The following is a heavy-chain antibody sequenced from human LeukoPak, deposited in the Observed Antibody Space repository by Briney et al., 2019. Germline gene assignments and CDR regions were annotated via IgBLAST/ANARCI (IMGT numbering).Heavy chain of an antibody. D-gene: IGHD2-2*01. CDR2: IYYSGST. CDR3: AREGPAASTFFYYFMDV. V-gene: IGHV4-59*12. Sequence: SETLSLTCTVSGGSISSYYWSWIRQPPGKGLEWIGYIYYSGSTNYNPSLKSRVTISVDTSKNQFSLKLSSVTAADTAVYYCAREGPAASTFFYYFMDVWGKGTTVTVSS. J-gene: IGHJ6*03. CDR1: GGSISSYY.